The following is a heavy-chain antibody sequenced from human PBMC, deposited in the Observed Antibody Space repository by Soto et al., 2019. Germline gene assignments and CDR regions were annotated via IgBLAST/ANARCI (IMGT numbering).Heavy chain of an antibody. V-gene: IGHV3-7*01. CDR1: GFTFSNYC. CDR3: ARGLREFDYYYYHMDV. Sequence: GGSLRLSCAASGFTFSNYCMTWVRQAPGKGLEWVASIQQDGGEKYYVDSVKGRFTISRDNPKNSLYLQMNTLRVEDTAVYYCARGLREFDYYYYHMDVWGKGTTVTVSS. J-gene: IGHJ6*03. CDR2: IQQDGGEK.